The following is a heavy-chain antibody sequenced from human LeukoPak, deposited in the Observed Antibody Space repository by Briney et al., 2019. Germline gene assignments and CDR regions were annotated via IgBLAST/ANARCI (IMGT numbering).Heavy chain of an antibody. Sequence: ASVKVSCKASGVTFSSNAISWVRQAPGQGLEWMGGIIPIFGTANYAQKFQGRVTITADKSTSTAYMELSSLRSEDTAVYYCARNGDYKPFDYWGQGTLVTVSS. CDR2: IIPIFGTA. D-gene: IGHD4-17*01. CDR3: ARNGDYKPFDY. V-gene: IGHV1-69*06. J-gene: IGHJ4*02. CDR1: GVTFSSNA.